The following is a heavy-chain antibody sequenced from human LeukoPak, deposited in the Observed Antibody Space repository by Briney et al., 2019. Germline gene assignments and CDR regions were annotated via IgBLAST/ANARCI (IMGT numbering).Heavy chain of an antibody. Sequence: GGSLRLSCAASGFTFTNSWLAWVRQAPGKGLEWVANIKQDGSTKHYADSLKGRFTISRDNPKNSLYLQMNNLRADDTAVYYCTRDTDGSLDYWGQGILVTVAS. J-gene: IGHJ4*02. CDR3: TRDTDGSLDY. D-gene: IGHD1-26*01. CDR1: GFTFTNSW. V-gene: IGHV3-7*01. CDR2: IKQDGSTK.